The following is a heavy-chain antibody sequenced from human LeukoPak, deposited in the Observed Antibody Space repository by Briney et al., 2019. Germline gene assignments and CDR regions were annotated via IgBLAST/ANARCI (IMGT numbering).Heavy chain of an antibody. CDR2: INHSGST. CDR1: GGSFSGYY. J-gene: IGHJ4*02. V-gene: IGHV4-34*01. Sequence: SETLSLTCAVYGGSFSGYYCSWIRQPPGKGPEWIGEINHSGSTNYNPSLKSQVTISVDTSKNQFSLRLYSVTAADTAVYYCARDPDYWGQGTLVTVSS. CDR3: ARDPDY.